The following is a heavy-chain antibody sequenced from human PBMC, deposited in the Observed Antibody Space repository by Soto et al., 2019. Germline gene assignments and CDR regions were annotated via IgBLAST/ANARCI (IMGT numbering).Heavy chain of an antibody. V-gene: IGHV3-30*18. CDR1: GFTFSSYG. CDR3: AKEGEYCSSTSCYIEFQH. Sequence: QVQLVESGGGVVQPGRSLRLSCAASGFTFSSYGMHWVRQAPGKGLEWVAVISYDGSNKYYADSVKGRFTISRDNSKNTLYLQMNSRRAEDTAVYYCAKEGEYCSSTSCYIEFQHWGQGTLVTVSS. J-gene: IGHJ1*01. D-gene: IGHD2-2*02. CDR2: ISYDGSNK.